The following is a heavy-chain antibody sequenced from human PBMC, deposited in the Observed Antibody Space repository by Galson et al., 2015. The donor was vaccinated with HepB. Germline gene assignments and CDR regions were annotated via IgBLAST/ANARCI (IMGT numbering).Heavy chain of an antibody. CDR2: ISPNGRTS. V-gene: IGHV3-30*04. CDR1: GFTFSVHN. D-gene: IGHD6-25*01. CDR3: ARDFERNFDC. J-gene: IGHJ4*02. Sequence: SLRLSCAASGFTFSVHNMHWVRQTPVKGLEWLAMISPNGRTSFYADSAKGRFTISRDNSKSTLFLQVDSLRPEDTAIYYCARDFERNFDCWGQGTLVTVSS.